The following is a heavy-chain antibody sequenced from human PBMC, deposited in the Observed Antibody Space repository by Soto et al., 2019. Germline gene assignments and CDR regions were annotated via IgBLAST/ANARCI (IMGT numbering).Heavy chain of an antibody. CDR3: ARDSGWYEAFDI. V-gene: IGHV3-33*01. D-gene: IGHD6-19*01. CDR1: GFTFSSYG. Sequence: QVQLVESGGGVVQPGRSLRLSCAASGFTFSSYGMHWVRQAPGKGLEWVAVIWYDGSNKYYADSVKGRFTISRDNSKNTLYLQMNSLRAEDTAVYYCARDSGWYEAFDIWGQGTMVTVSS. J-gene: IGHJ3*02. CDR2: IWYDGSNK.